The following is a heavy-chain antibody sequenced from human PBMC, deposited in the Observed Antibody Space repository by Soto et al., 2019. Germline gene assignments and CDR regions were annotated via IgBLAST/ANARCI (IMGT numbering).Heavy chain of an antibody. V-gene: IGHV6-1*01. J-gene: IGHJ6*03. CDR2: TYYRSKWYN. Sequence: SQTLSLTCAISGDSVSSNSAAWNWIRQSPSRGLEWLGRTYYRSKWYNDYAVSVKSRITINPDTSKNQFSLQLNSVTPEDTAVYYCARDWPRENVRGVLLQYYYYYMDVWGKGTTVTVSS. CDR3: ARDWPRENVRGVLLQYYYYYMDV. CDR1: GDSVSSNSAA. D-gene: IGHD3-10*01.